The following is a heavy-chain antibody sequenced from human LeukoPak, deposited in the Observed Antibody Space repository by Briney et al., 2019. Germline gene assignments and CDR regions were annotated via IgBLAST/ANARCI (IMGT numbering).Heavy chain of an antibody. CDR2: MNPNSGNT. CDR3: ARVDYDSTDWDAFDI. J-gene: IGHJ3*02. V-gene: IGHV1-8*03. D-gene: IGHD3-22*01. Sequence: ASVKVSCRASGGTFSSYAINWVRQATGQGLEWMGWMNPNSGNTGYAQKFQGRVTITRNTSISTAYMELSSLRSEDTAVYYCARVDYDSTDWDAFDIWGQGTMVTVSS. CDR1: GGTFSSYA.